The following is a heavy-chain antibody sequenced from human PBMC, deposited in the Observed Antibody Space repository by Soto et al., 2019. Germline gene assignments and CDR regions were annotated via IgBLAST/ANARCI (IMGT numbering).Heavy chain of an antibody. CDR2: INPNSGGT. CDR3: ARDEGPITIFGVVIVDYYYGMDV. Sequence: QVQLVQSGAEVKKPGASVKVSCKASGYTFTGYYMHWVRQAPGQGLEWMGWINPNSGGTNYAQKFQGRVTMTRDTSISTAYMELSRRRSDDTAVYYCARDEGPITIFGVVIVDYYYGMDVWGQGTTVTVSS. V-gene: IGHV1-2*02. J-gene: IGHJ6*02. CDR1: GYTFTGYY. D-gene: IGHD3-3*01.